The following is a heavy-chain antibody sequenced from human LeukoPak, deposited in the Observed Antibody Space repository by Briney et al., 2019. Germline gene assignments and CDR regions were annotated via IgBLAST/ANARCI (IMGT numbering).Heavy chain of an antibody. V-gene: IGHV1-24*01. CDR1: GYTLTKLS. CDR3: AIGAHGSGSSRYDYYGMDV. Sequence: ASVKVSCKVSGYTLTKLSMHWVRQAPGKGLEWMGGFAPEDGEIIYAQKFQGRVTMTEDTSTDTAYMELSSLRSEDTAVYYCAIGAHGSGSSRYDYYGMDVWGQGTTVTVSS. J-gene: IGHJ6*02. CDR2: FAPEDGEI. D-gene: IGHD3-10*01.